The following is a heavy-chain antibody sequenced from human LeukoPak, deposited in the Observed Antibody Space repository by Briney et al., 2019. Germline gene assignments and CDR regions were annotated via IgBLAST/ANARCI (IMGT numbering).Heavy chain of an antibody. V-gene: IGHV3-30*18. D-gene: IGHD1-1*01. J-gene: IGHJ4*02. CDR3: AKLAWNDGSYYFDY. CDR2: VSYDGNDG. Sequence: PGGSLRLSCAASGFTFNSYAMSWVRQAPGKGLEWVAVVSYDGNDGYYADSVKGRFSISRDNSQNTVTLQMNNLRVDDTAIYYCAKLAWNDGSYYFDYWGQGTLVTVSS. CDR1: GFTFNSYA.